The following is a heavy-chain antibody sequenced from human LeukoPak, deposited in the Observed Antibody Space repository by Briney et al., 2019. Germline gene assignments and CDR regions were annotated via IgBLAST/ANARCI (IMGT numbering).Heavy chain of an antibody. J-gene: IGHJ4*02. V-gene: IGHV3-30-3*01. CDR1: GFTFSSYA. CDR3: AREGDGSEYSSGWYDY. CDR2: ISYDGSNK. D-gene: IGHD6-19*01. Sequence: GRSLRLSCAASGFTFSSYAMHWVRQAPGKGLEWVAVISYDGSNKYYADSVKGQFTISRDNSKNTLYLQMNSLRAEDTAVYYCAREGDGSEYSSGWYDYWGQGTLVTVSS.